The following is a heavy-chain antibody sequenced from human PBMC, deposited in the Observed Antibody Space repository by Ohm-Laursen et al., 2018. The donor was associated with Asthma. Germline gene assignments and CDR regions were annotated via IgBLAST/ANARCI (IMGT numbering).Heavy chain of an antibody. CDR2: IIPIFDIA. J-gene: IGHJ6*02. Sequence: SSVKVSCKISGGTFSSYGLNWVRQAPGQGLEWMGGIIPIFDIAKSAQKFHDRVTITADKSTSIAYMELSSLRYDDTAVYYCGRDPIRRNPETTHYHHFAMDVWGQGTTVTVSS. CDR1: GGTFSSYG. CDR3: GRDPIRRNPETTHYHHFAMDV. V-gene: IGHV1-69*17. D-gene: IGHD1-1*01.